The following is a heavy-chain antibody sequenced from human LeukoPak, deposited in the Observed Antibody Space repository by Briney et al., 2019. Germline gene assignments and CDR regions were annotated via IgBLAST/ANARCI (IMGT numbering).Heavy chain of an antibody. CDR2: ISAYNGNT. J-gene: IGHJ4*02. CDR1: GYTFTKYG. V-gene: IGHV1-18*01. CDR3: AREEPTFGSGSYSSY. Sequence: ASVKVSCKASGYTFTKYGISWVQQAPGQGLEWMGWISAYNGNTNYAQKLQGRVTMTTDTSTSTAYMELRSLRSDDTAVYYCAREEPTFGSGSYSSYWGQGTLVTVSS. D-gene: IGHD3-10*01.